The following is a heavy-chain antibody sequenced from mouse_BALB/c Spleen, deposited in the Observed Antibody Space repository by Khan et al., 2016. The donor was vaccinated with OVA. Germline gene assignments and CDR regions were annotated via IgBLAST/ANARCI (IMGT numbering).Heavy chain of an antibody. V-gene: IGHV3-2*02. CDR2: ISYSGHT. J-gene: IGHJ2*01. D-gene: IGHD1-2*01. CDR1: GYSITSGYG. Sequence: VQLKQSVPGLVKPSQSLSLTCTVTGYSITSGYGWNWIRQFPGNKLEWMSYISYSGHTNSNPSLKSPISITRDTSKNQFFLKLNSVTTEETATYYCARTARIKYWGQGTT. CDR3: ARTARIKY.